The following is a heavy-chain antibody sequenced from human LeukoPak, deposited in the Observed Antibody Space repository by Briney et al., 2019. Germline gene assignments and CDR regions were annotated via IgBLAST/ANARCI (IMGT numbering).Heavy chain of an antibody. D-gene: IGHD3-9*01. V-gene: IGHV1-18*01. CDR2: ISAYNANT. J-gene: IGHJ4*02. CDR3: ARYGSHLTDYDIFPDY. Sequence: ASVTVSFKASGYIFIIYGFSWVRQAPGQGREWLGWISAYNANTIYSQKLQGRGTITTDTSTSTAYMELRSLRSDNTAVYYCARYGSHLTDYDIFPDYWGQGTLVTVSS. CDR1: GYIFIIYG.